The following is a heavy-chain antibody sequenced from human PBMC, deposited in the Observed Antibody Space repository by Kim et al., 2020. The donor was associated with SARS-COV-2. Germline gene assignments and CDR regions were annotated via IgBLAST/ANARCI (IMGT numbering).Heavy chain of an antibody. J-gene: IGHJ6*02. V-gene: IGHV3-11*03. Sequence: GGSLRLSCAASGFTFSDYYMSWIRQAPGKGLEWVSYISSSSSYTNYADSVKGRFTISRDNAKNSLYLQMNSLRAEDTAVYYCASGGDILTGTLGMDVWGQGTTVTVSS. CDR3: ASGGDILTGTLGMDV. CDR2: ISSSSSYT. CDR1: GFTFSDYY. D-gene: IGHD3-9*01.